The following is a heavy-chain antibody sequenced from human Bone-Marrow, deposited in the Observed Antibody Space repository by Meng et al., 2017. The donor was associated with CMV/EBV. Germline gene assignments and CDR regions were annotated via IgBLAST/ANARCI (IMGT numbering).Heavy chain of an antibody. V-gene: IGHV3-23*01. D-gene: IGHD3-10*01. Sequence: MGWVRQAPGKGLEWVSAISGSGGSTYYADSVKGRFTISRDNSKNTLYLQMNSLRAEDTAVYYCAKTVSVLLWFGELSYFDYWGQGTLVTVSS. J-gene: IGHJ4*02. CDR2: ISGSGGST. CDR3: AKTVSVLLWFGELSYFDY.